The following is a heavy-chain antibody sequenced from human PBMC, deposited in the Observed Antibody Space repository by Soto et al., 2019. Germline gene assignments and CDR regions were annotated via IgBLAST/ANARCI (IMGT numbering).Heavy chain of an antibody. CDR3: ARVANWNDLWFDP. J-gene: IGHJ5*02. CDR1: GGSISSGGYY. CDR2: IYYSGST. D-gene: IGHD1-20*01. V-gene: IGHV4-31*03. Sequence: SETLSLTCTVSGGSISSGGYYWSWIRQHPGKGLEWIGYIYYSGSTYYNPSLKSRVTMSVDTSKNQFSLKLSSVTAADTAVYYCARVANWNDLWFDPWGQGTLVTVSS.